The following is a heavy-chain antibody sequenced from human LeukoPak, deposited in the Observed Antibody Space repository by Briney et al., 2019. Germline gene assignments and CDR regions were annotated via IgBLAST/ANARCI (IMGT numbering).Heavy chain of an antibody. J-gene: IGHJ4*02. CDR3: ARGMIAARLGSNY. V-gene: IGHV1-8*01. D-gene: IGHD6-6*01. Sequence: GASVKVSCKASGYTFTSYDISWVRQATGQGLEWMGWMNPNSGNTGYAQKFQGRVTMTRNTSISTAYMELSSLISEDTAVYYCARGMIAARLGSNYWGQGTLVTVSS. CDR2: MNPNSGNT. CDR1: GYTFTSYD.